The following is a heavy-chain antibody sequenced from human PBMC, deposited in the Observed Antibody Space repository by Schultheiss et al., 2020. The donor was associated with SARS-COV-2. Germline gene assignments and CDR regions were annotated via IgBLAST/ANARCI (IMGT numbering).Heavy chain of an antibody. CDR3: ARDSSGWYDFGY. Sequence: SETLSLTCAVYGGSFSGYYWSWIRQPPGKGLEWIGEINHSGSTNYNPSLKSRVTISVDTSKNQFSLKLSSVTAADTAVYYCARDSSGWYDFGYWGQGTLVTVSS. CDR1: GGSFSGYY. J-gene: IGHJ4*02. V-gene: IGHV4-34*01. D-gene: IGHD6-19*01. CDR2: INHSGST.